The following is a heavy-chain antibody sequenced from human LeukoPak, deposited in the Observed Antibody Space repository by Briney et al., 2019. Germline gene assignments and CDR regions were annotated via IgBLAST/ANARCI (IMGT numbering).Heavy chain of an antibody. CDR3: AKTMFNWNQALDS. CDR2: ISNSGGST. J-gene: IGHJ4*02. CDR1: GFTFSKYA. Sequence: PGGSLRLSCAASGFTFSKYAMTWVRQAPGKGLEWVSAISNSGGSTDYADSVKGRFTISRDNSKNRLYLQMNSLRAEDTAVYYCAKTMFNWNQALDSWGQGTLVTVSS. D-gene: IGHD1-20*01. V-gene: IGHV3-23*01.